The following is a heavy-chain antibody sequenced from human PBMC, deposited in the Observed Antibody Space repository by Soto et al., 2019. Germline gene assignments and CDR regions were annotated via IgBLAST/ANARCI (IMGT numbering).Heavy chain of an antibody. V-gene: IGHV1-18*01. J-gene: IGHJ1*01. CDR3: ARDRIGSYYPSFEF. Sequence: QVHVVQSGGEVKKPGASVRVSCKASGYTFSSYGITWVRQAPGQGLEWMGWISTSSGKVYYAQRFRGRDTMTTDISTNTVYLDLRSRRSDDTGLYYCARDRIGSYYPSFEFWGQCTLVTVSS. CDR2: ISTSSGKV. D-gene: IGHD3-10*01. CDR1: GYTFSSYG.